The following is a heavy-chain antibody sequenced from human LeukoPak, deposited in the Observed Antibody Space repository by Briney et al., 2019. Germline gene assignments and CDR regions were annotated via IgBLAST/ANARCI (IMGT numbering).Heavy chain of an antibody. D-gene: IGHD6-13*01. J-gene: IGHJ4*02. Sequence: GGSLRLSCAASGFTFSSYSMNWVRQAPGKGLEWVSSISSSSSYIYYADSVKGRFTISRDNAKNSLYLQMNSLRAEDTAVYYCARWGHLVRQPAGDYWGQGTLVAVSS. V-gene: IGHV3-21*01. CDR2: ISSSSSYI. CDR1: GFTFSSYS. CDR3: ARWGHLVRQPAGDY.